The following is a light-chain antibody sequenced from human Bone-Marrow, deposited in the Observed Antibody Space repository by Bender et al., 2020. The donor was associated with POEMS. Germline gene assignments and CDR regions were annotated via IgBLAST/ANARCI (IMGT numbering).Light chain of an antibody. J-gene: IGLJ3*02. CDR2: DVA. CDR3: GSDSDTNTVA. V-gene: IGLV2-14*03. CDR1: SSDVGRYNY. Sequence: QSALTQPASVSGSPGQSITISCTGTSSDVGRYNYVTWYQQHPGKAPKLIIYDVATRPSGVSDRFSGSKSGNTASLAISGLQAEDEADYYCGSDSDTNTVAFGGGTKLTVL.